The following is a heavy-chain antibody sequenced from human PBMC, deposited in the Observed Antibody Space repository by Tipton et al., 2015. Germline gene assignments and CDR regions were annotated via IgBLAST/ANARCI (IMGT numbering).Heavy chain of an antibody. J-gene: IGHJ4*02. CDR1: GGSISSGGHY. V-gene: IGHV4-31*03. D-gene: IGHD3-22*01. CDR3: ARGTIDYYDTSGYFDY. Sequence: TLSLTCTVSGGSISSGGHYWSWIRQHPGKGLEWMGYSFYSTSTYYNPSLKSRVSISLDTSKNQFSLKLSSVTPADTAVYYCARGTIDYYDTSGYFDYWGQGTLVTVSS. CDR2: SFYSTST.